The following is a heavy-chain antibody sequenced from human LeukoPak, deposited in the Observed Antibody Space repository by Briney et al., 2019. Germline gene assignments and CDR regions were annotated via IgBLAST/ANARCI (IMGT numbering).Heavy chain of an antibody. Sequence: SETLSLTCTVSGGSISSYYWSWIRQPPGKGLEWIGYIYCSGSTNYNPSLKSRVTISVDTSKNQFSLKLTSVTAADTAVYYCARVGGYSHKDWGQGNLVTVSS. J-gene: IGHJ4*02. CDR3: ARVGGYSHKD. CDR1: GGSISSYY. D-gene: IGHD5-18*01. CDR2: IYCSGST. V-gene: IGHV4-59*01.